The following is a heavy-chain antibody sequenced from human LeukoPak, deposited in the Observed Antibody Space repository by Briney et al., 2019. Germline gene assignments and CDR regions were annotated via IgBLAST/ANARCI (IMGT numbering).Heavy chain of an antibody. CDR3: ARDGPVGWKCGVTFDL. J-gene: IGHJ3*01. Sequence: NPSETLSLTCAVYGGSFSGYYWSWIRQPPGKGLEWIGEINHSGSTNYNPSLESRVTISIDTSKSQSSLKLKSVTAADTAVYYCARDGPVGWKCGVTFDLWGQGTMVSVSS. D-gene: IGHD1-1*01. V-gene: IGHV4-34*01. CDR1: GGSFSGYY. CDR2: INHSGST.